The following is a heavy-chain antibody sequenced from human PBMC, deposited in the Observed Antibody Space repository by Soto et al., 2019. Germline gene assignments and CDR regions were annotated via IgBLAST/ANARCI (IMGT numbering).Heavy chain of an antibody. D-gene: IGHD2-21*02. J-gene: IGHJ5*02. CDR1: GFTFSSYS. V-gene: IGHV3-30-3*01. CDR3: ARGLVVTAKGWFDL. Sequence: QVQLLQSGRGVVQPGRSLRLPCEASGFTFSSYSMNWVRQTPGKGLEWVAVVSYDGNRKYYADSVKGRFTISRDNAKNTLYLQMDNLTIEDTAVYYCARGLVVTAKGWFDLWGQGTLVTVSP. CDR2: VSYDGNRK.